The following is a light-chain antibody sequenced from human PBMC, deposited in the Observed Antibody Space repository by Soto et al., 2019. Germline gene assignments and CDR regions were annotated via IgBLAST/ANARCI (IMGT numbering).Light chain of an antibody. Sequence: DIQMTQSPTSLSASVGHRVTITCRASQGIRNFVAWYQQKPGKAPKLLIYAASTLQSGVPSRFSGSGSGTDFTPAINSLQPEDVATYSCQRYSSVPVFGPGTKV. CDR2: AAS. V-gene: IGKV1-27*01. CDR3: QRYSSVPV. J-gene: IGKJ3*01. CDR1: QGIRNF.